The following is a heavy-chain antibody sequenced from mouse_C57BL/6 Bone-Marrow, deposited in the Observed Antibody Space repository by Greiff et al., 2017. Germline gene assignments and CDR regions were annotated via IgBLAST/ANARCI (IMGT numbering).Heavy chain of an antibody. Sequence: QVQLQQSGPELVKPGASVKISCKASGYAFSSSWMHWVKQRPGKGLEWIGRIYPGDGDTNYNGKFKGKATLTADKASSTAYMQLSSLTSEDSAVYFCARTDGFSYWGQGTLVTVSA. J-gene: IGHJ3*01. CDR3: ARTDGFSY. CDR2: IYPGDGDT. CDR1: GYAFSSSW. V-gene: IGHV1-82*01.